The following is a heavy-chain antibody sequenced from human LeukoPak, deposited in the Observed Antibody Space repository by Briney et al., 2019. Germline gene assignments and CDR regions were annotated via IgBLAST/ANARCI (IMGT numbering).Heavy chain of an antibody. V-gene: IGHV3-30*02. D-gene: IGHD1-14*01. CDR2: IRYDGSNK. Sequence: AFIRYDGSNKYYADSVKGRFTISRDNSKNTLYLQMNSLRAEDTAVYYCAKVPGSSITWFDYWGQGTLVTVSS. CDR3: AKVPGSSITWFDY. J-gene: IGHJ4*02.